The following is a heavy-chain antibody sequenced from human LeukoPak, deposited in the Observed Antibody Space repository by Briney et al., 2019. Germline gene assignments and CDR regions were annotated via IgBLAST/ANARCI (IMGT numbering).Heavy chain of an antibody. CDR1: GNYW. CDR2: INSDGSWT. V-gene: IGHV3-74*01. D-gene: IGHD2/OR15-2a*01. Sequence: GGSVRLSCAASGNYWTHWVRQDPGKGLVWVSHINSDGSWTSYADSVKGRFTISKDNAKNTVYLQMNSLRAEDTAVYYCVSFYETYWGRGTLVTVSS. CDR3: VSFYETY. J-gene: IGHJ4*02.